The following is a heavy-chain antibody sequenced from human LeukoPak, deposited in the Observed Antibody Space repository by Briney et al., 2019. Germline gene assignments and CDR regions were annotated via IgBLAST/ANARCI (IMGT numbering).Heavy chain of an antibody. V-gene: IGHV3-48*03. CDR2: ISSSGSTI. J-gene: IGHJ6*04. Sequence: GGTLRLSCAASGFTFSSHGINWVRQAPGKGLEWVSYISSSGSTIYYADSVKGRFTISRDNAKNSLYLQMNSLRAEDTAVYYCAELGITMIGGVWGKGTTVTISS. D-gene: IGHD3-10*02. CDR3: AELGITMIGGV. CDR1: GFTFSSHG.